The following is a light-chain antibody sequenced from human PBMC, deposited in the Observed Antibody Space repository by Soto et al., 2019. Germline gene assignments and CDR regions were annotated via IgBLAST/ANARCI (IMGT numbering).Light chain of an antibody. J-gene: IGKJ1*01. Sequence: VLTQSPGTLSLSPGERATLSCRASQSVSSSYLAWYQQKPGQAPRLLIYGASSRATGIPDRFSGSGSGTDFTLTISRLEPEDFAVYYCQQYGNSPQTFGQGTKVDIK. CDR1: QSVSSSY. V-gene: IGKV3-20*01. CDR3: QQYGNSPQT. CDR2: GAS.